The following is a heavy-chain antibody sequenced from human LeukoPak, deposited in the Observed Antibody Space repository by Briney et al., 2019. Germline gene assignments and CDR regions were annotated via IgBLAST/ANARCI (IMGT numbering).Heavy chain of an antibody. CDR3: ARDRRVAACPGTYYYYYYGMDV. CDR1: GGTFSSYA. CDR2: IIPIFGIA. V-gene: IGHV1-69*04. D-gene: IGHD6-6*01. J-gene: IGHJ6*02. Sequence: SVKVSCKASGGTFSSYAISWVRQAPGQGLEWMGRIIPIFGIANYAQKFQGRVTITADKSTSTAYMELSSLRSEDTAVYYCARDRRVAACPGTYYYYYYGMDVWGQGTTVTVSS.